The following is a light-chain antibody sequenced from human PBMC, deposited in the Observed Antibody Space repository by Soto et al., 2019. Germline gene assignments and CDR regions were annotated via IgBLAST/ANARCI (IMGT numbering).Light chain of an antibody. CDR2: AAS. Sequence: DIQMPQSPSSLSTSVGDRVTITCRASQSISSYLSWYQQKPGNAPKLLIYAASSLQSGVPSRFSGSGSATDFTLTISGLQPADFATYYCQQTYSTPWTFAHGTKVEIK. CDR1: QSISSY. J-gene: IGKJ1*01. V-gene: IGKV1-39*01. CDR3: QQTYSTPWT.